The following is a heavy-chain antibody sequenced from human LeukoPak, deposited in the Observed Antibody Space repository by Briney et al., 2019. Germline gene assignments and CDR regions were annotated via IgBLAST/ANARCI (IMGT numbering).Heavy chain of an antibody. J-gene: IGHJ4*02. CDR2: IQHSGST. CDR3: ARDQAAAGHIDY. V-gene: IGHV4-59*12. CDR1: GGSISSYY. Sequence: SETLSLTCTVSGGSISSYYWSWVRQPPGKGLEYIGYIQHSGSTNYNPSLKSRVTMSIDTSKNQFSLKLSSVTAADTAVYYCARDQAAAGHIDYWGQGTLATVSS. D-gene: IGHD6-13*01.